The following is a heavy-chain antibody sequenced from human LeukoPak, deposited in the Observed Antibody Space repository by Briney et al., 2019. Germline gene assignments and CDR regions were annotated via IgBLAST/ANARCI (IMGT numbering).Heavy chain of an antibody. CDR2: INPKSGGT. CDR3: ATSGGTSGPELDC. CDR1: GYTFTGYY. Sequence: ASVKVSCKPSGYTFTGYYMHWVRQAPGQGLEWMGWINPKSGGTNYAQKFQGRVTMTRETSISTAYMELSRMTSDDTAVYYCATSGGTSGPELDCWGQGTLVTVSS. D-gene: IGHD3-3*01. V-gene: IGHV1-2*02. J-gene: IGHJ4*02.